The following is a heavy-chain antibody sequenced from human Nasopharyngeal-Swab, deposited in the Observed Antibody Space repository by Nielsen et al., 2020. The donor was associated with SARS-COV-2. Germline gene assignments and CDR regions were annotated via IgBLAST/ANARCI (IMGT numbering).Heavy chain of an antibody. J-gene: IGHJ6*02. CDR3: ARVLPFRITGTSGMDV. V-gene: IGHV1-46*01. D-gene: IGHD1-7*01. CDR1: GHTFTSYY. CDR2: INPTDGST. Sequence: ASVKVPCKASGHTFTSYYLHWVRQAPGQGLEWMGIINPTDGSTSYAQKFEGRVTMTRVTSTSTVYMELNSLRSEDTAVYYCARVLPFRITGTSGMDVWGQGTTVTVSS.